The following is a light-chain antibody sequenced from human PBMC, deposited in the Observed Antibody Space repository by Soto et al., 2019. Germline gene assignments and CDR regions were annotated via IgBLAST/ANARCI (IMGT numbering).Light chain of an antibody. J-gene: IGKJ1*01. V-gene: IGKV1-6*01. CDR2: GAS. CDR1: QDIRKD. CDR3: QQYKSYWT. Sequence: AIQMTQSPSSLSASVGDRVTITCRASQDIRKDLAWYQQKPGKAPQILIYGASTLQTGVASRFSGSGSGTEFTLTINSLQPDDFATYYCQQYKSYWTFGQGTKVDI.